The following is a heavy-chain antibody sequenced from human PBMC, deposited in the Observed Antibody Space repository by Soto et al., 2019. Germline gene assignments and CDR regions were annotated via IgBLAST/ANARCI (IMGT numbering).Heavy chain of an antibody. CDR1: GYTFTSYP. J-gene: IGHJ4*02. V-gene: IGHV1-3*01. D-gene: IGHD1-1*01. CDR3: ARRAETNGWNGFGADKYYFDF. Sequence: ASVKVSCKASGYTFTSYPMHWVRQAPGQGLEWMGWINAGTGDTNYSQKFQGRVTMTSDTSTSTAHMELSSLRSEDTAVYYCARRAETNGWNGFGADKYYFDFWGQGTLVTVSS. CDR2: INAGTGDT.